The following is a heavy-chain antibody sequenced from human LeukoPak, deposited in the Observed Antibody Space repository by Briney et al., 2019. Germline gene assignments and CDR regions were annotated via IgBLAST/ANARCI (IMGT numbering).Heavy chain of an antibody. Sequence: ASVKVSCKASGYTFTSYYMHWVRQAPGQGLEWMGIINPSGGSTSYAQKFQGRVTMTRDTSTSTVYMELSSLRSEDTGVYYCARGNREEIVVVPAAIRAGWFDPWGQGTLVTVSS. J-gene: IGHJ5*02. CDR1: GYTFTSYY. D-gene: IGHD2-2*01. V-gene: IGHV1-46*01. CDR2: INPSGGST. CDR3: ARGNREEIVVVPAAIRAGWFDP.